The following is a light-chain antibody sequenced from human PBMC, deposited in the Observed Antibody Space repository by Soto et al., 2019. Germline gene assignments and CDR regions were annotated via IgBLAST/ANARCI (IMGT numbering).Light chain of an antibody. CDR2: DAS. CDR1: QSVSRW. J-gene: IGKJ2*01. CDR3: QQYNLYLSYT. Sequence: DIQITQSPSTLSASVGDRVTITCRATQSVSRWLAWYQQKPGRAPKLLIYDASTLEGGVPSRCSGGSGTQFTLTISSLQPEDFATYYCQQYNLYLSYTFGQGTKLQIK. V-gene: IGKV1-5*01.